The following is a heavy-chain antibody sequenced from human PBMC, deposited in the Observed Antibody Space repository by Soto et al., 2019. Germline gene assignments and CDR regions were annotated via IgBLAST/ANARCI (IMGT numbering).Heavy chain of an antibody. CDR3: ARGGYYDAVWRKLSQYGLDV. D-gene: IGHD3-16*01. J-gene: IGHJ6*02. CDR1: GYTFIRYG. CDR2: ISPYNDYT. Sequence: QVRLVQPAAEVKKPGASVKVSCKTSGYTFIRYGIAWVRQAPGQGLEWMGWISPYNDYTNYAQKFQGRVRMTADTSTKTVYMELRPLTSDDTAVYYCARGGYYDAVWRKLSQYGLDVWGQGTTVSVSS. V-gene: IGHV1-18*01.